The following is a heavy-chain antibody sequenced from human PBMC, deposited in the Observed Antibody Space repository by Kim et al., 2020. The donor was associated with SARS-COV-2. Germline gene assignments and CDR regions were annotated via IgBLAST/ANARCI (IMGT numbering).Heavy chain of an antibody. V-gene: IGHV1-2*02. D-gene: IGHD3-10*01. CDR2: INPNSGGT. J-gene: IGHJ4*02. CDR3: ARPLGEGGDY. CDR1: GYTFTGYY. Sequence: ASVKVSCKASGYTFTGYYIHWVRQAPGQGLEWMGWINPNSGGTKYAQKFQGRVTMTRDTSSSTVYMDLSSLRSDDTAVYYCARPLGEGGDYWGQGTLVTVSS.